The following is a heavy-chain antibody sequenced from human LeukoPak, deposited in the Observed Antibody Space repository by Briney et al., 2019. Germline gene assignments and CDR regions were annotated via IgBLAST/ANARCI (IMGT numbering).Heavy chain of an antibody. D-gene: IGHD2-2*01. CDR2: INAGNGNT. J-gene: IGHJ5*02. Sequence: ASVKVSCKASGYTFTSYAMHWVRQAPGQRLEWMGWINAGNGNTKYSQKFQGRVTITRDTSASTAYMELSSLRSEDTAVYYCARDQEYQLLPINWFDPWGQGTLVTVSS. CDR3: ARDQEYQLLPINWFDP. V-gene: IGHV1-3*01. CDR1: GYTFTSYA.